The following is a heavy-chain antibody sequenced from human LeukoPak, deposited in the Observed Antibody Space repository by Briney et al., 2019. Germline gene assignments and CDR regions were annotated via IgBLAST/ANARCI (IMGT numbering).Heavy chain of an antibody. J-gene: IGHJ4*02. CDR1: GCSISSYY. V-gene: IGHV4-4*07. D-gene: IGHD1-26*01. CDR2: IYTSGST. Sequence: PSETLSLTCTGSGCSISSYYWSWIRQPAGKGLEGIGRIYTSGSTNYNTSLNSRVSMSVDTSNNQLSLKLSSVTAEDTAVFYCARDNSGSYREFDYWGQGTLVTVSS. CDR3: ARDNSGSYREFDY.